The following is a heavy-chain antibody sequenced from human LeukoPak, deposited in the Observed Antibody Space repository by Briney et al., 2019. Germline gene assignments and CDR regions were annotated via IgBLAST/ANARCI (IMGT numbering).Heavy chain of an antibody. CDR3: ARIDIGGSGRMDV. CDR1: GGSISGYY. V-gene: IGHV4-4*07. Sequence: KPSETLSLTCIASGGSISGYYWNWLRQPAGKGLEWIGHIYTSGSTKYYPSLKSRVTMSVDTPKNQFSLKLSSVTAADTAVYYCARIDIGGSGRMDVWGQGTTVTVSS. CDR2: IYTSGST. D-gene: IGHD3-10*01. J-gene: IGHJ6*02.